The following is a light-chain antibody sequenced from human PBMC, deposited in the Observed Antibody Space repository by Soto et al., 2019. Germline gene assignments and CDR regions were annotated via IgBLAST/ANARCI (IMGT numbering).Light chain of an antibody. CDR1: QSISSY. CDR2: AAS. Sequence: DLQMTQSPSSLSAFIGDRVTITCRASQSISSYLNWYQQKPGKAPKLLIYAASSLQTGVPSRFSGSGSGTDFTLTISSLQPEDFATYYCQQSHSTLLTFGGGTKVEIK. J-gene: IGKJ4*01. CDR3: QQSHSTLLT. V-gene: IGKV1-39*01.